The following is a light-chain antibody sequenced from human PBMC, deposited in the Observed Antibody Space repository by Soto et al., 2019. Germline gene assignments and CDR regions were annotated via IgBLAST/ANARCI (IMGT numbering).Light chain of an antibody. CDR2: GTS. V-gene: IGKV3-15*01. CDR1: QSVSSN. Sequence: EIVMTQSPATLSVSPGERATLSCRASQSVSSNLAWYQQKPGQAPRLLIYGTSTRATGIPARFSGSGSGTEFTLTISSLQSEYFAVYYCQQYNNWPSLTFGRGTKVEIK. CDR3: QQYNNWPSLT. J-gene: IGKJ4*01.